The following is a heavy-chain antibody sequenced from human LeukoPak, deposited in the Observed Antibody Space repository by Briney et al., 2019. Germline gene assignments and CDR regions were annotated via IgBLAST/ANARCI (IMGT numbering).Heavy chain of an antibody. CDR2: IYSSGST. Sequence: PSETLSLTRNVSGGSISNYYWSWVRQPPGKGLEWIAYIYSSGSTNYNPSLKSRVTISIDTSKNQFSLKLRSVTAADTAVYFCARLGNAAVANPPHWGQGTLVTVSS. J-gene: IGHJ1*01. D-gene: IGHD6-19*01. CDR3: ARLGNAAVANPPH. V-gene: IGHV4-59*08. CDR1: GGSISNYY.